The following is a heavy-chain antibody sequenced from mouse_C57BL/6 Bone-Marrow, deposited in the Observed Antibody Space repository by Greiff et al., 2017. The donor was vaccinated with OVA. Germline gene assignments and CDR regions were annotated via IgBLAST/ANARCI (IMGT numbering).Heavy chain of an antibody. CDR1: GYAFSSSW. J-gene: IGHJ2*01. CDR3: ARKDDDFDY. V-gene: IGHV1-82*01. D-gene: IGHD2-12*01. CDR2: IYPGDGDT. Sequence: LQESGPELVKPGASVKISCKASGYAFSSSWMNWVKQRPGKGLEWIGRIYPGDGDTNYNGKFKGKATLTADKSSSTAYMQLSSLTSEDSAVYFCARKDDDFDYWGQGTTLTVSS.